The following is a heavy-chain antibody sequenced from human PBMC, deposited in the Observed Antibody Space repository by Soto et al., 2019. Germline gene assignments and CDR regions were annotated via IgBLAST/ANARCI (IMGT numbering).Heavy chain of an antibody. J-gene: IGHJ6*02. CDR1: GFTFSSYA. D-gene: IGHD3-9*01. CDR3: AKSHYDILTGYLVRYYYYGMDV. V-gene: IGHV3-30-3*02. CDR2: ISYDGGNK. Sequence: GGSLRLSCAASGFTFSSYAMHWVRQAPGKGLEWVAVISYDGGNKYYADSVKGRFTISRDNSKNTLYLQMNSLRAEDTAVYYCAKSHYDILTGYLVRYYYYGMDVWGQGTTVTVSS.